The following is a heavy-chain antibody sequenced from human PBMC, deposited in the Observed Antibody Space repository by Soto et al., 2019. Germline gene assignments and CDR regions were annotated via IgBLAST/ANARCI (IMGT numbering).Heavy chain of an antibody. D-gene: IGHD3-22*01. CDR1: GGSISSNYY. Sequence: SETLSLTCTVSGGSISSNYYWSWVRQPPGKGLDWLGEINHSGNTNYNPSLKSRITISVDNSKNQFSLKLSSVTAADTAVYYCAKGSDYDTSGYFIFDYWGQGTLVTVSS. CDR2: INHSGNT. CDR3: AKGSDYDTSGYFIFDY. V-gene: IGHV4-4*02. J-gene: IGHJ4*02.